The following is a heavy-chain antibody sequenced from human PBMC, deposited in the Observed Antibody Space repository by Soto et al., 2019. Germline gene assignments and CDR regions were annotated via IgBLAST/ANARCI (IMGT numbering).Heavy chain of an antibody. CDR1: GFTFDDYT. V-gene: IGHV3-43*01. D-gene: IGHD4-4*01. CDR3: AKDSRLTVTTPYGMDV. CDR2: ISWDGGST. Sequence: GGSLRLSCAASGFTFDDYTMHWVRQAPGKGLEWVSLISWDGGSTYYADSVKGRFTISRDNSKNSLYLQMNSLRTEDTALYYCAKDSRLTVTTPYGMDVWGQGTTVTVYS. J-gene: IGHJ6*02.